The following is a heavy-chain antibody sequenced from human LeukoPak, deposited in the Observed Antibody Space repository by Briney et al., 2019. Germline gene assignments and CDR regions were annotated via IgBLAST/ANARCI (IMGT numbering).Heavy chain of an antibody. D-gene: IGHD3-10*01. CDR1: GISLSNYA. V-gene: IGHV3-23*01. CDR2: ISERGGST. J-gene: IGHJ4*02. CDR3: AKRGVVIRGLLVIGYHQEAYHYDF. Sequence: GGSLRLSCVVSGISLSNYAMTWVRQAPGKGLEWVSYISERGGSTTYADSVKGRFTISRDTSLNKLYLQMNNLRAEDTAVYFCAKRGVVIRGLLVIGYHQEAYHYDFWGQGVLVTVSS.